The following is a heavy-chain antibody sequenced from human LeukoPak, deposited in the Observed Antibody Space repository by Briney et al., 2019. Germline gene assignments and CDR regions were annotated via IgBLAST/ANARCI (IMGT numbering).Heavy chain of an antibody. CDR3: AKEDKRGYSGYDRLDY. CDR1: GFTSSSYA. J-gene: IGHJ4*02. V-gene: IGHV3-23*01. D-gene: IGHD5-12*01. Sequence: GGSLRLSCAASGFTSSSYAMSWVRHAPGKGLEWVSAISGSGGSTYYADSVKGRFTISRDNSKNTLYLQMNSLRAEDTAVYYCAKEDKRGYSGYDRLDYWGQGTLVTVSS. CDR2: ISGSGGST.